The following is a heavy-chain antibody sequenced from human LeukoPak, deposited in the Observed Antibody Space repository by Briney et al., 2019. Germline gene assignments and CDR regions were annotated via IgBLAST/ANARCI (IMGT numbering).Heavy chain of an antibody. J-gene: IGHJ4*02. V-gene: IGHV3-33*01. D-gene: IGHD3-22*01. CDR2: IWYDGSNK. Sequence: PGGSLRLSCAASGFTFSSYGMHWVRQAPGKGLEWVAVIWYDGSNKYYADSVKGRFTISRDNPKNTLYLQMNSLRAEDTAVYYCARGNYYDSSGFDYWGQGTLVTVSS. CDR3: ARGNYYDSSGFDY. CDR1: GFTFSSYG.